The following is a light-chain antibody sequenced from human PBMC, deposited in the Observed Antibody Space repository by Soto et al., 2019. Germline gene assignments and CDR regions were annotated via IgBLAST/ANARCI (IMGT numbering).Light chain of an antibody. CDR3: GTWDSSLSAVV. CDR2: EVS. CDR1: SSDIGNYDF. Sequence: QSVLTQPASVSGSPGQSITISCTGTSSDIGNYDFVSWYQQVPGTAPKAMIYEVSSRPSGVSNRFSGSKSGNTASLGITGLQAGDEADYYCGTWDSSLSAVVFGGGTKLTVL. V-gene: IGLV2-14*01. J-gene: IGLJ2*01.